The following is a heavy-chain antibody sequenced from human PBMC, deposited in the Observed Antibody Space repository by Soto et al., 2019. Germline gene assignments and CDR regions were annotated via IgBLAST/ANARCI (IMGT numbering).Heavy chain of an antibody. V-gene: IGHV4-61*01. CDR2: IYYSGST. J-gene: IGHJ6*03. Sequence: SETLSLTCTVSGGSVSSGNVYWSWIRQSPGKGLEWIGYIYYSGSTNYSPSLKSRVTISVDTSNNQFSLRLNSVTAADTAVYYCARTVLGPDLLADSFVDYYYYMDVWGQGTTVTVSS. D-gene: IGHD3-9*01. CDR1: GGSVSSGNVY. CDR3: ARTVLGPDLLADSFVDYYYYMDV.